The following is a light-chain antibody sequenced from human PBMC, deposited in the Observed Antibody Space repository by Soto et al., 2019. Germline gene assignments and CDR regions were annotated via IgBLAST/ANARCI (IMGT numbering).Light chain of an antibody. CDR1: DSITNY. CDR3: QQRANWPPIT. CDR2: DAS. Sequence: ESVLTHSPVTLSLSPGERATLSCRASDSITNYLAWYQQRPGQAPRLLIYDASNRATGIPARFSGSGSGTDFTITISSLEPEDFAVYYCQQRANWPPITFGQGTRLEIK. V-gene: IGKV3-11*01. J-gene: IGKJ5*01.